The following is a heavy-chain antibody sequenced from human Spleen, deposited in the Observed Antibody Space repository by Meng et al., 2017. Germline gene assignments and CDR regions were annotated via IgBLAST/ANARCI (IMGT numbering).Heavy chain of an antibody. CDR3: ARGPTTMAHDFDY. V-gene: IGHV4-34*01. J-gene: IGHJ4*02. D-gene: IGHD4-11*01. CDR1: GGSFSDYY. Sequence: QVQLQPWGTGLVKPSETLSLTCVVSGGSFSDYYWSWIRQPPGKGLEWIGEINHSGSTNYNPSLESRATISVDTSQNNLSLKLSSVTAADSAVYYCARGPTTMAHDFDYWGQGTLVTASS. CDR2: INHSGST.